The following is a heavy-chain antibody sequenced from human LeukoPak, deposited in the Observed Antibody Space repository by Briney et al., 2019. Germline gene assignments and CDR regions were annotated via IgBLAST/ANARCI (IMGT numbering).Heavy chain of an antibody. Sequence: GGSLRLSCAASGFTFSSYSMNWVRQAPGKGLEWVSSISSSSSYIYYADSVKGRFTISRDNAKNSLYLQMNSLRAEDTAVYYCARGFGAAVGDWFDPWGQGILVTVSS. D-gene: IGHD6-13*01. CDR2: ISSSSSYI. V-gene: IGHV3-21*01. CDR1: GFTFSSYS. CDR3: ARGFGAAVGDWFDP. J-gene: IGHJ5*02.